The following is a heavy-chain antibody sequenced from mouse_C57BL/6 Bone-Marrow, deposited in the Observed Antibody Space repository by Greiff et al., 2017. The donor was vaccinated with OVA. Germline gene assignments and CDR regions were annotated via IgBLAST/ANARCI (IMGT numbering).Heavy chain of an antibody. CDR2: INPNNGGT. J-gene: IGHJ1*03. CDR1: GYTFTDYY. D-gene: IGHD1-1*01. V-gene: IGHV1-26*01. Sequence: VQLQQSGPELVKPGASVKISCKASGYTFTDYYMNWVKQSHGKSLEWIGDINPNNGGTSYNQKFKGKATLTVDKSSSTAYMELRSLTSEDSAVYYCARWFGNYGYFDVWGTGTTVTVSS. CDR3: ARWFGNYGYFDV.